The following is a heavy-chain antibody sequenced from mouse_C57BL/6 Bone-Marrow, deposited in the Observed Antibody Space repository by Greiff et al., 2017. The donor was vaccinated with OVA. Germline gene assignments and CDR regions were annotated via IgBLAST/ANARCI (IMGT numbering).Heavy chain of an antibody. J-gene: IGHJ3*01. CDR1: GYTFTSYW. Sequence: LQQPGAELVKPGASVKLSCKASGYTFTSYWMHWVKQRPGQGLAWIGMIHPNSGSTNYNEKFKSKATLTVDKSSSTAYMQLSSLTSEDAAVYYCARSTVCAYWGQGTLVTVSA. CDR2: IHPNSGST. D-gene: IGHD5-1*01. CDR3: ARSTVCAY. V-gene: IGHV1-64*01.